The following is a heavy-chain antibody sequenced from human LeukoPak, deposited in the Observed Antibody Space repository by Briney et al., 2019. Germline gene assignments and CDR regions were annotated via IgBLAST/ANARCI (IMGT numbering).Heavy chain of an antibody. J-gene: IGHJ4*02. V-gene: IGHV7-4-1*02. CDR3: ARGDDYVWGSYRAFDY. D-gene: IGHD3-16*02. CDR2: INTNTGNP. CDR1: GYTFTSYT. Sequence: ASVKVSCKASGYTFTSYTVNWVRQAPGQGLEWMGWINTNTGNPTFAQGFTGRFVVSLDTSVSTAYLQIRSLKAEDTAVYYCARGDDYVWGSYRAFDYWGQGTLVTVSS.